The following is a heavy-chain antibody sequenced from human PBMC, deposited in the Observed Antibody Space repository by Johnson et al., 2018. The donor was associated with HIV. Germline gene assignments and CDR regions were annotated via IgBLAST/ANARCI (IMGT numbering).Heavy chain of an antibody. CDR2: ISWNSGSI. Sequence: VQLVESGGGLVQPGRSLRLSCAASGFTFDDYAMHWVRQAPGKGLEWVSGISWNSGSIGYADSVKGRFTISRDNAKNTLYLQMKRLRAEDTAVYYCARPEWELDGFDIWGQGTMVTVSS. D-gene: IGHD1-26*01. CDR1: GFTFDDYA. J-gene: IGHJ3*02. V-gene: IGHV3-9*01. CDR3: ARPEWELDGFDI.